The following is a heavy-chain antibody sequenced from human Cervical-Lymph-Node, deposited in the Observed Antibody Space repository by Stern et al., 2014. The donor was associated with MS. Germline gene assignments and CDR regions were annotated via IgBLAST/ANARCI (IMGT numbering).Heavy chain of an antibody. CDR2: ISSGGSYI. Sequence: EVQLVESGGGLVKPGGSLRLSCAASGFTFSSYSMNWVRQAPGKGLEWVASISSGGSYIYYADSLKGRFTISRDNAKNSLYLQMNGLRAEDTAVYYCARGRGGNYRYYFDYWGQGTLVTVSS. CDR3: ARGRGGNYRYYFDY. CDR1: GFTFSSYS. J-gene: IGHJ4*02. V-gene: IGHV3-21*01. D-gene: IGHD4-23*01.